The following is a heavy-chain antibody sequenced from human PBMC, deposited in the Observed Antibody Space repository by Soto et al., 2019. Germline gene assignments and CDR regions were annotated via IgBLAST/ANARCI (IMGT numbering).Heavy chain of an antibody. CDR2: ISGSGGST. J-gene: IGHJ6*03. Sequence: PGGSLRLSCAASGFTFSSYAMSWVRQAPGKGLEWVSAISGSGGSTYYADSVKGRFTISRDNSKNALYLQMNSLRAEDTAVYYCAGGYCSFGRCQFYYYYMDVWCKGITVYVSS. V-gene: IGHV3-23*01. D-gene: IGHD2-15*01. CDR1: GFTFSSYA. CDR3: AGGYCSFGRCQFYYYYMDV.